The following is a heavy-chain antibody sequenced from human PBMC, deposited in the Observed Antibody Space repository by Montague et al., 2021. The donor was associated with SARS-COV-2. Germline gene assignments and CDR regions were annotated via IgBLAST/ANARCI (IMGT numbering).Heavy chain of an antibody. J-gene: IGHJ6*02. Sequence: TLSLTCTVSGGSLSSGGYYWSWIRQLPGKGLDWLGYFYYSGSTYYSPSLKSRVFISADMSKNQFFLTLTSVTAADAAVYYCARDLGRTGYYYGLDVWGQGTTVTVPS. V-gene: IGHV4-31*03. CDR1: GGSLSSGGYY. CDR3: ARDLGRTGYYYGLDV. CDR2: FYYSGST. D-gene: IGHD3/OR15-3a*01.